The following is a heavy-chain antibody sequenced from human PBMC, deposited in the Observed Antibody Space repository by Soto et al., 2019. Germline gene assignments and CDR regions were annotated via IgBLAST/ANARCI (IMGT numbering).Heavy chain of an antibody. D-gene: IGHD2-21*02. CDR1: GFTFSSYW. Sequence: EVQLVESGGGLVQPGGSLRLSCAASGFTFSSYWMHWVRQAPGKGLVWVSRINSDGSSTSYADSVKGRFTISRDNAKNTLYLQMNSLRAEDTAVYYCARDQIAYCGGDCYSSFDYWGQGTLVTVSS. J-gene: IGHJ4*02. V-gene: IGHV3-74*01. CDR3: ARDQIAYCGGDCYSSFDY. CDR2: INSDGSST.